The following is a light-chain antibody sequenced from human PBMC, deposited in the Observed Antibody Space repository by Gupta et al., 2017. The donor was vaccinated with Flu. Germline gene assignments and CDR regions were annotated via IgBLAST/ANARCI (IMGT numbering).Light chain of an antibody. J-gene: IGLJ3*02. Sequence: QFVLPQPPSASGPPGQRVTISCSGSSSNIGSNYVYWYQQLPGAAPTLLIYRNNQRPSGVTDRFSGSKSGTSASLAINGLRSDDEADYYCAVWDDSLSGWVFGGGTKLTVL. CDR3: AVWDDSLSGWV. CDR2: RNN. CDR1: SSNIGSNY. V-gene: IGLV1-47*01.